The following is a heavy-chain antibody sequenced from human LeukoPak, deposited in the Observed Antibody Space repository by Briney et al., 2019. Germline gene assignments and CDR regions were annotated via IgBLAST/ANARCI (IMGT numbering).Heavy chain of an antibody. CDR3: ARDLPYQDYGGNSFDY. V-gene: IGHV3-30-3*01. CDR2: ISYDGSNK. D-gene: IGHD4-23*01. CDR1: GFTFSSYA. Sequence: GGSLRLSCAASGFTFSSYAMHWVRQAPGKGLEWVAVISYDGSNKYYADSVKGRFTISRDNSKNTLYLQMNSLRAEDTAVYYCARDLPYQDYGGNSFDYWGQGTLATVSS. J-gene: IGHJ4*02.